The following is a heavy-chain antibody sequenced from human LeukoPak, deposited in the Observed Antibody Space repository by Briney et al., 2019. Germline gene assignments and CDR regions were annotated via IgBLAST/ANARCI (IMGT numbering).Heavy chain of an antibody. CDR1: GFTFSSYW. J-gene: IGHJ4*02. D-gene: IGHD1-26*01. CDR3: ARESSVGAHKAFDY. V-gene: IGHV3-74*01. CDR2: IKSDGSST. Sequence: QPGGSLRLSXAASGFTFSSYWMHSVRQAPGKGLVWVSRIKSDGSSTSYADSVKGRFTISRDNAKNTLYMQMNSLKAEDTAVYYCARESSVGAHKAFDYWGQGTLVTVSS.